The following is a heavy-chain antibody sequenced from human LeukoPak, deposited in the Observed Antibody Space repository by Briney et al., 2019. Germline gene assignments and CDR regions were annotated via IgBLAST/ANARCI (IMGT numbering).Heavy chain of an antibody. J-gene: IGHJ6*03. CDR1: GFTFSNYA. CDR3: ENDTSAGWYHRAYMNV. D-gene: IGHD2-15*01. Sequence: GGSLRLSCAASGFTFSNYAMSWVRQAPGGGLEWVSAISGSGDTTFHADSVKGRFTTSRDNSKNTLSLQMSGLKVEDSAVYFCENDTSAGWYHRAYMNVWGTGTTVTVSS. CDR2: ISGSGDTT. V-gene: IGHV3-23*01.